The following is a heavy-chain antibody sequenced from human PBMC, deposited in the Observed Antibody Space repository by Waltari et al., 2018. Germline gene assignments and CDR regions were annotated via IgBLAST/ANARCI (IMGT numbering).Heavy chain of an antibody. V-gene: IGHV3-74*01. CDR1: GFTFSTNW. CDR2: INRDGGRA. Sequence: EVQLVESGGALVQPGGSLRLSCAASGFTFSTNWMHWVRQAPGKGLVWVSRINRDGGRANYADSVKCRFTISRDNSKNTLYLQMNSLRAEDTAVYYCARDGMGSRMAIRRGAFDIWGQGTMVTVSS. CDR3: ARDGMGSRMAIRRGAFDI. J-gene: IGHJ3*02. D-gene: IGHD3-10*01.